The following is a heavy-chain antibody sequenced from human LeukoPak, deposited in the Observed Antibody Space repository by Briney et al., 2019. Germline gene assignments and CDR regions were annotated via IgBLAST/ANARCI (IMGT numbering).Heavy chain of an antibody. J-gene: IGHJ6*03. D-gene: IGHD2-2*02. Sequence: GGSLRLSCAASGFTFSGSAMHWVRQASGKGLEWVGRIRSKANSYATAYAASVKGRFTISGDDSKNTAYLQMNSLKTEVTAVYYCTRLAIAPDYYYYMDVWGKGTTVTVSS. CDR1: GFTFSGSA. V-gene: IGHV3-73*01. CDR3: TRLAIAPDYYYYMDV. CDR2: IRSKANSYAT.